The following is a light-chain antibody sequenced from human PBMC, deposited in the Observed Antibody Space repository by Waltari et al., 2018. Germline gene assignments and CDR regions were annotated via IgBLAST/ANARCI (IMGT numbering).Light chain of an antibody. CDR1: QSVTAN. Sequence: EIVMTQSPATLSLSPGERATLSCRASQSVTANLAWYQQKPGQAPRLLIYGVSFRATEIPARFSGSGSGTDFTLTISSLQSEDFATYYCQHYNNWPFTFGGGTKVEIK. V-gene: IGKV3-15*01. J-gene: IGKJ4*01. CDR2: GVS. CDR3: QHYNNWPFT.